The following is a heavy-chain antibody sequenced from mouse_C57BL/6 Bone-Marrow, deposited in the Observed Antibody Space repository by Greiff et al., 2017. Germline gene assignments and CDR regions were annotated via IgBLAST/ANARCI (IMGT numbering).Heavy chain of an antibody. CDR1: GYTFTDYE. CDR2: IDPETGGT. V-gene: IGHV1-15*01. J-gene: IGHJ4*01. Sequence: VQRVESGAELVRPGASVTLSCKASGYTFTDYEMHWVKQTPVHGLEWIGAIDPETGGTAYNQKFKGKAILTADKSSSTAYMELRSLTSEDSAVYYCTREGFLDYAMDYWGKGTSVTVSS. CDR3: TREGFLDYAMDY.